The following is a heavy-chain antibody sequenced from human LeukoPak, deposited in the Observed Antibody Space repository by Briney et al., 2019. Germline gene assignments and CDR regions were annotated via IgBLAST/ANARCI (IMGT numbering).Heavy chain of an antibody. D-gene: IGHD3-10*01. CDR3: ARVTGASGSGFDY. Sequence: ASVKLSCKASGYTFTSHYMHWVRQAPGQGLEWMGIINPSNGGTTYAQKFQGRVTMTRDTSTSTVYMELSSLGSEDTAMYYCARVTGASGSGFDYWGQGTLVTVSS. CDR1: GYTFTSHY. V-gene: IGHV1-46*01. CDR2: INPSNGGT. J-gene: IGHJ4*02.